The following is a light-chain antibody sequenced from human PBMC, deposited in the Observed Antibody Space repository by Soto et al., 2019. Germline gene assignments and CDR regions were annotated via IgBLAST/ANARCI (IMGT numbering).Light chain of an antibody. V-gene: IGKV1-39*01. CDR2: AAS. Sequence: DLQMTQSPSFLSASVGDRVTITCRASQSISSYLNWYQQKPGKAPKLLIYAASSLQSGVPSRFSGSGSGTDFTLTISSLQPEDFATYYCQQSYSTPWTFGQGTKVEIK. J-gene: IGKJ1*01. CDR1: QSISSY. CDR3: QQSYSTPWT.